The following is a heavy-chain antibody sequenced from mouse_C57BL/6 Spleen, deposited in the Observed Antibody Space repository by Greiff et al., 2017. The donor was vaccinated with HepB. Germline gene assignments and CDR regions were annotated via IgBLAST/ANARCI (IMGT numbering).Heavy chain of an antibody. CDR3: ARGGYYGSSSLHYYAMDY. V-gene: IGHV5-17*01. Sequence: EVKLMESGGGLVKPGGSLKLSCAASGFTFSDYGMHWVRQAPEKGLEWVAYISSGSSTIYYADTVKGRFTISRDNAKNTLFLQMTSLRSEDTAMYYCARGGYYGSSSLHYYAMDYWGQGTSVTVSS. CDR2: ISSGSSTI. J-gene: IGHJ4*01. D-gene: IGHD1-1*01. CDR1: GFTFSDYG.